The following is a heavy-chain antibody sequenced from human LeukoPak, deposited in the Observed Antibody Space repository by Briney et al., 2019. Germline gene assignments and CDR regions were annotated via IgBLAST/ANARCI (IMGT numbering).Heavy chain of an antibody. CDR1: GFTFSSYA. CDR3: ARDGYSNYWYLNL. CDR2: ISGSGGST. D-gene: IGHD6-13*01. V-gene: IGHV3-23*01. J-gene: IGHJ4*02. Sequence: GGSLRLSCAASGFTFSSYAMSWVRQAPGKGLEWVSAISGSGGSTYYADYVKGRFTISRDNSKNTLYLQMNSLRADDTAVYYCARDGYSNYWYLNLWGQGTLVTVSS.